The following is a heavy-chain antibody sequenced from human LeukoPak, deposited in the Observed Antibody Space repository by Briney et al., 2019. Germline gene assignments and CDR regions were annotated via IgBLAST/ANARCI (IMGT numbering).Heavy chain of an antibody. CDR2: IRSKANSYAT. CDR3: TVPGSSGWSY. Sequence: PGGSLRLSCAASGFTISGSAMHWVRQASGKGLEWVGRIRSKANSYATAYAASVKGRFTISRDDSKNTAYLQMNSLKTEDTAVYYCTVPGSSGWSYWGQGTLVTVSS. J-gene: IGHJ4*02. D-gene: IGHD6-19*01. CDR1: GFTISGSA. V-gene: IGHV3-73*01.